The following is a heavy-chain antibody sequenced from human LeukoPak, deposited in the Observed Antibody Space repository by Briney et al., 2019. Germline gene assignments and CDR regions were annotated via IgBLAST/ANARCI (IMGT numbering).Heavy chain of an antibody. CDR1: GFDFNYYN. V-gene: IGHV3-30*02. CDR3: SKASGNYPLDY. D-gene: IGHD1-26*01. J-gene: IGHJ4*02. Sequence: GGSLRLSCAASGFDFNYYNMHWVRQAPGKGLEWVAYIRYDGNHKYYADSVKGRFTIPRDNSKNTVHLQMDSLRPDDTALYYCSKASGNYPLDYWGQGTLVTVSS. CDR2: IRYDGNHK.